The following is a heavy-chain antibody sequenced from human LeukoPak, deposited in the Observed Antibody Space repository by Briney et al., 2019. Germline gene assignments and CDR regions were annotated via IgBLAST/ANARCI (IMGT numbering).Heavy chain of an antibody. J-gene: IGHJ4*02. D-gene: IGHD1-26*01. V-gene: IGHV4-59*12. CDR2: VDDSGNT. CDR1: GGSMKRSY. Sequence: SETPSLTCLVSGGSMKRSYWTWIRQAPGKGLEWIGNVDDSGNTNYSPSLKSRVTISLDTSKNQFSLRVTSVTAADTAVYYCARWEGGSYYDFDYWGQGTLVTVSS. CDR3: ARWEGGSYYDFDY.